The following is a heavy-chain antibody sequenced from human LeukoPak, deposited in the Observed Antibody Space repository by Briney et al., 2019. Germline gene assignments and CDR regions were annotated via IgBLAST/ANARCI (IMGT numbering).Heavy chain of an antibody. CDR1: GYTLSELS. V-gene: IGHV1-24*01. CDR3: AASFLRFNPDFDY. CDR2: LDPNDGET. Sequence: GDSVKVSCKVSGYTLSELSIHWVRQAPGKGLEWVGGLDPNDGETIYAQKFQGRVIMTEDTSTDTAYMELSSLRSEDTAVFYCAASFLRFNPDFDYWGQGTLVTVSS. J-gene: IGHJ4*02. D-gene: IGHD3-3*01.